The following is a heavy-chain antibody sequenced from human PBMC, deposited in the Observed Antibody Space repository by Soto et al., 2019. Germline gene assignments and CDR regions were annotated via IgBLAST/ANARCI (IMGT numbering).Heavy chain of an antibody. J-gene: IGHJ5*02. CDR3: AGLGMVAAHREFDP. V-gene: IGHV4-4*02. CDR1: SGTISSSNW. CDR2: INQSGRP. D-gene: IGHD2-15*01. Sequence: QVQLQESGPGLVKPSGTLSLTCAVSSGTISSSNWWTWVRQPPGKGLEWIGEINQSGRPNYHPSLRSRVTISVDKSKSQFFLTLSSVTAADTAIYYCAGLGMVAAHREFDPWGQGTLVTVSS.